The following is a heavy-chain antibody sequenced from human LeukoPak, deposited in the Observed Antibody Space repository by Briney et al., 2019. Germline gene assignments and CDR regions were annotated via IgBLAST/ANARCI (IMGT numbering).Heavy chain of an antibody. J-gene: IGHJ4*02. Sequence: GGSLRLSCAASGFTISSSYMSWVRQAPGKGPEWVSVIYRGDKTYYADSVKGRFTISRDNSRNTLCLQLNSLRAEDTAVYYCARDAHSGYDNWGQGTLVTVSS. V-gene: IGHV3-53*01. D-gene: IGHD5-12*01. CDR3: ARDAHSGYDN. CDR1: GFTISSSY. CDR2: IYRGDKT.